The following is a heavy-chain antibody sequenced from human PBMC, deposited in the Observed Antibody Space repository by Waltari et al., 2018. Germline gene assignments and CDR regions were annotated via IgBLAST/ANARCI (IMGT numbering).Heavy chain of an antibody. J-gene: IGHJ6*03. CDR1: GGSISSYY. D-gene: IGHD4-17*01. CDR3: ARIPLPTTVHYYYYYMDV. V-gene: IGHV4-59*01. Sequence: QVQLQESGPGLVKPSETLSLTCTVSGGSISSYYWSWIRQPPGKGLEWIGYIYYSGSTNYNPSLKSRVTISVDPSKNQFSLKLSSVTAADTAVYYCARIPLPTTVHYYYYYMDVWGKGTTVTVSS. CDR2: IYYSGST.